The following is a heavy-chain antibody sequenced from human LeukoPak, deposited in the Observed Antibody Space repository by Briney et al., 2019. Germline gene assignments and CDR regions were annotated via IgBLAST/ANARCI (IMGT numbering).Heavy chain of an antibody. J-gene: IGHJ3*02. V-gene: IGHV4-59*01. CDR2: IYYSGST. CDR1: GGSISSYY. CDR3: ARGTGRHAFDI. Sequence: SETLSLTCTVSGGSISSYYWNWIRQPPGKGLEWIGYIYYSGSTNYNPSLKSRVTISVDTSKNQFSLKLSSVTAADTAVYYCARGTGRHAFDIWGQGTMVTVSS. D-gene: IGHD3/OR15-3a*01.